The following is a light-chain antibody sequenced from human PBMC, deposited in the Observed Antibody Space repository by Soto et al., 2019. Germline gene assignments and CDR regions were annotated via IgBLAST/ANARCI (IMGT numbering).Light chain of an antibody. CDR2: GAS. Sequence: EIVMTQSPDTVSVSPGERATLSCRASQSVSSNLAWYQQKPGQAPRLLIYGASTRATGIPARFSGSGSGTEFTLTISSLQSEDFAVYYCQQDNNWPRTFGQGTKVDIK. J-gene: IGKJ1*01. CDR3: QQDNNWPRT. V-gene: IGKV3-15*01. CDR1: QSVSSN.